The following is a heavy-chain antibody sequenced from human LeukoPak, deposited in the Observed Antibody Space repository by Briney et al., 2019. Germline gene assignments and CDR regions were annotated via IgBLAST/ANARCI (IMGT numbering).Heavy chain of an antibody. CDR3: AKDPRAYGGSYADY. Sequence: GGSLRLSCAASGFTFDDYAMHWLRQAPGKGLEWVSLISGDGGSTYYADSVKGRFTISRDNSKNSLYLQMNSLRTEDTALYYCAKDPRAYGGSYADYWGQGTLVTVSS. CDR1: GFTFDDYA. D-gene: IGHD1-26*01. CDR2: ISGDGGST. J-gene: IGHJ4*02. V-gene: IGHV3-43*02.